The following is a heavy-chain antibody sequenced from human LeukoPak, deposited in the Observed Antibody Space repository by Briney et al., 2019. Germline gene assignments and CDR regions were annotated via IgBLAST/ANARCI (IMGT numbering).Heavy chain of an antibody. CDR1: GGSISSYS. D-gene: IGHD3-22*01. J-gene: IGHJ4*02. Sequence: PSETLSLTCTVSGGSISSYSWSWIRQPAGKGLEWIGRIYTSGSTNYNPSLKSRVTMLVDTSKNQFSLKLSSVTAADTAVYYCVISSGYYTYDYWGQGTLVTVSS. V-gene: IGHV4-4*07. CDR2: IYTSGST. CDR3: VISSGYYTYDY.